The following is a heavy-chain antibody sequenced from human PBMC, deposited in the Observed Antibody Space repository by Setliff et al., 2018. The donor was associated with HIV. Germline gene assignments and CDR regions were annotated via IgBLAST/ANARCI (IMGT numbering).Heavy chain of an antibody. Sequence: ASVKVSCKSSGHTLSGYFIHWVRQVPGQGLEWMGRINPNTGGTDYAQKFQGRVTMTGDTSISTAYMELSRLRSDDTAVYYCARDFTYDYDSSGPGWGQGTLVTVSS. J-gene: IGHJ4*02. CDR1: GHTLSGYF. CDR3: ARDFTYDYDSSGPG. D-gene: IGHD3-22*01. V-gene: IGHV1-2*06. CDR2: INPNTGGT.